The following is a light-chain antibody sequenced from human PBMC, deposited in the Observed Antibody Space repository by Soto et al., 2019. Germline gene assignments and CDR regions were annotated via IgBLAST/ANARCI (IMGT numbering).Light chain of an antibody. CDR1: SSNIGAGYD. V-gene: IGLV1-40*01. J-gene: IGLJ1*01. CDR2: GNS. Sequence: PSVSGAPGQRVTISCTGSSSNIGAGYDVHWYQQLPGTAPKLLIYGNSNRPSGVPDRFSGSKSGTSASLAITGLRAEDEADYYCQSYDSSLSGGYVFATGTRSPS. CDR3: QSYDSSLSGGYV.